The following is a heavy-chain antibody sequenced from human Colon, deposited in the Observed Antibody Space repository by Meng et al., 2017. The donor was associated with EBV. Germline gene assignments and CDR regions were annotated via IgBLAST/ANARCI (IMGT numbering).Heavy chain of an antibody. V-gene: IGHV4-4*02. J-gene: IGHJ4*02. CDR2: IDDSGST. D-gene: IGHD1-26*01. CDR1: GVSISSNIR. CDR3: ARGKQDAWELLAY. Sequence: QVQPQGSGPGLVKPSGTLSRTCGVSGVSISSNIRWTWVRQPPGKGLEWIGDIDDSGSTNYNPSLNSRISISLDKSKNHFSLKVNSVTAADTAVYYCARGKQDAWELLAYWGQGALVTVSS.